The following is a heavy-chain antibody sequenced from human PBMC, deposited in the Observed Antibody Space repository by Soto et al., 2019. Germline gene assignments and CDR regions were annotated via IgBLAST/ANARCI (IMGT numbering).Heavy chain of an antibody. J-gene: IGHJ6*02. D-gene: IGHD4-17*01. V-gene: IGHV3-30-3*01. Sequence: VGSLRLSCAASVFTFNIYALHWVRQSPGKGLEWVAVISFDGTKKYYSDSVKGRFTISRDNLKNTLYLQMDNLRVEDAALYFCAREDDYGYSYLNYGLDVWRQGTTVPVSS. CDR1: VFTFNIYA. CDR2: ISFDGTKK. CDR3: AREDDYGYSYLNYGLDV.